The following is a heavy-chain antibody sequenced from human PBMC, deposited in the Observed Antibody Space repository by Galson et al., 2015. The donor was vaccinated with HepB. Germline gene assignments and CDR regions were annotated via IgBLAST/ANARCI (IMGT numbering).Heavy chain of an antibody. CDR2: INAGNGNT. J-gene: IGHJ4*02. CDR3: ARVGYCSGGSCYSGGGFDY. CDR1: GYTFTSYA. V-gene: IGHV1-3*01. D-gene: IGHD2-15*01. Sequence: SVKVSCKASGYTFTSYAMHWVRQAPGQRLEWMGWINAGNGNTKYSQKFQGRVTITRDTSASTAYMELSSLRSEDTAVYYCARVGYCSGGSCYSGGGFDYWGQGTLVTVSS.